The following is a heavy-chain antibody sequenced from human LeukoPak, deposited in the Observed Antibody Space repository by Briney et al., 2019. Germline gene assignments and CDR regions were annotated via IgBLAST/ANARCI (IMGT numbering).Heavy chain of an antibody. CDR3: TRSGYSSNWSYYFDY. J-gene: IGHJ4*02. V-gene: IGHV3-49*03. Sequence: GGSLRLSCTASGFTFGDYAMSWFRQAPEKGLEWVGVIRSKAYGGTTEYAASVKGRFTISRDDSKSIAYLEVNSLKTEDTAMYYRTRSGYSSNWSYYFDYWGQGTLVTVSS. CDR2: IRSKAYGGTT. CDR1: GFTFGDYA. D-gene: IGHD6-13*01.